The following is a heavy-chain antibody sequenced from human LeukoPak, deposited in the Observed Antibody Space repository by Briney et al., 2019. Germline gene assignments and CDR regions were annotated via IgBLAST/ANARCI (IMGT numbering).Heavy chain of an antibody. CDR3: AREGIVVVPAAMVYYYHYYMDV. J-gene: IGHJ6*03. D-gene: IGHD2-2*01. Sequence: ASVKVSCKASGYTFTSYGISWVRQAPGQGLEWMGWISAYNGNTNYAQKLQGRVTMTTDTSTSTAYMELRSLRSDDTAVYYCAREGIVVVPAAMVYYYHYYMDVWGKGTTVTVSS. CDR1: GYTFTSYG. V-gene: IGHV1-18*01. CDR2: ISAYNGNT.